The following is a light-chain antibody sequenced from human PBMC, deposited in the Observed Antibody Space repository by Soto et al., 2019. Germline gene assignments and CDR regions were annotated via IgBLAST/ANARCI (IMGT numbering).Light chain of an antibody. V-gene: IGLV2-8*01. CDR1: SSDVGGYNY. J-gene: IGLJ1*01. CDR3: SSYAGRNNFV. CDR2: EVS. Sequence: QSALTQPPSASGSPGQSVTISCTGTSSDVGGYNYVSWYQQYSGTAPKLMIYEVSKRPSGVPDRFSGSKSGNTASLTVTGLQAKEEADYNGSSYAGRNNFVFGTGTKLTVL.